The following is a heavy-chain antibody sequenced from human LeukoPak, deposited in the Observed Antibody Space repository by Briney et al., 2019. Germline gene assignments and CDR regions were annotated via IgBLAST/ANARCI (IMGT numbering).Heavy chain of an antibody. J-gene: IGHJ4*02. V-gene: IGHV1-18*01. CDR3: ARSPYSSSWYGYYFDY. CDR2: ISAYNGNA. Sequence: ASVKVSCKASGYTFTSYGISWVRQAPGQGLVWMGWISAYNGNANYAQKLQGRVTMTTDTSTSTAYMELRSLRSDDTAVYYCARSPYSSSWYGYYFDYWGQGTLVTVSS. D-gene: IGHD6-13*01. CDR1: GYTFTSYG.